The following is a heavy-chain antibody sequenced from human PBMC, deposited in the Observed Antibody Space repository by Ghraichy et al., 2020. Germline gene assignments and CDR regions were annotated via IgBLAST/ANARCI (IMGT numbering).Heavy chain of an antibody. D-gene: IGHD3-10*02. CDR3: ARAMFMNAFDI. CDR2: IYHSGST. J-gene: IGHJ3*02. Sequence: TLSLTCAVSGGSISSGGYSWSWIRQPPGKGLEWIGYIYHSGSTYYNPSLKSRVTISVDRSKNQFSLKLSSVTAADTAVYYCARAMFMNAFDIWGQGTMVTVSS. V-gene: IGHV4-30-2*01. CDR1: GGSISSGGYS.